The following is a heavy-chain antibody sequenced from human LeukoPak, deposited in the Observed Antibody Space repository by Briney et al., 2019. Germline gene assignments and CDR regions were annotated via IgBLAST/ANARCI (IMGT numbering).Heavy chain of an antibody. D-gene: IGHD2-2*01. J-gene: IGHJ4*02. Sequence: ASVKVSCKASGYTFTDYYMHWVRQAPGQGFEWMGWINPNDGDTNYAQKFQGRVTMTRDTSISTAHMEVSRLRSDDTAVYYCAGANFLYCSSSTCLSDYWGQGTLVTVSS. V-gene: IGHV1-2*02. CDR3: AGANFLYCSSSTCLSDY. CDR1: GYTFTDYY. CDR2: INPNDGDT.